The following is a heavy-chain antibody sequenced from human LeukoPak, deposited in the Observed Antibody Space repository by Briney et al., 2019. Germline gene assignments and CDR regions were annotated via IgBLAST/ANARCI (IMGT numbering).Heavy chain of an antibody. J-gene: IGHJ3*02. V-gene: IGHV1-46*03. CDR2: INPSGGST. CDR1: GYTFTSYY. D-gene: IGHD3-22*01. CDR3: AREPYYYDSSGTHAFDI. Sequence: ASVKVSCKASGYTFTSYYMHWVRQAPGQGLEWMGIINPSGGSTSYAQKLQGRVTMTRDTSTSTVYMELSSLRSEDTAVYYCAREPYYYDSSGTHAFDIWGQGTMVTVSS.